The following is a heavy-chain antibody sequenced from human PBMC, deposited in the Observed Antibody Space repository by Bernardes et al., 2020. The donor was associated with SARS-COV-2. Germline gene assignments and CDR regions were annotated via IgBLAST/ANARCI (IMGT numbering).Heavy chain of an antibody. CDR1: GGSISSSSYY. CDR3: ARQEDYSRSSGLDY. D-gene: IGHD6-6*01. CDR2: IYYSGSL. J-gene: IGHJ4*02. Sequence: SETLSLTCTVSGGSISSSSYYWGWIRQPPGKGLEWIGSIYYSGSLSYNPSLNSRVTISVDTSKNQFSLKLSSVTAADTALYYCARQEDYSRSSGLDYWGQGTLVTVSS. V-gene: IGHV4-39*01.